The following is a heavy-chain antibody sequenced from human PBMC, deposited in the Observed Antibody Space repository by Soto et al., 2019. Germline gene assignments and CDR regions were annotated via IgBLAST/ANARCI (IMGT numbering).Heavy chain of an antibody. CDR1: GGTFSSYS. J-gene: IGHJ4*02. CDR3: ARANPLYESYFDY. CDR2: IIPIFGTA. V-gene: IGHV1-69*13. Sequence: ASVKVSCKASGGTFSSYSISWVRQPPGQGLEGMGGIIPIFGTANYAQKFQGRVTITADESTSTAYMELSILRSEDTAVYYCARANPLYESYFDYWGQGTLVTVSS. D-gene: IGHD5-12*01.